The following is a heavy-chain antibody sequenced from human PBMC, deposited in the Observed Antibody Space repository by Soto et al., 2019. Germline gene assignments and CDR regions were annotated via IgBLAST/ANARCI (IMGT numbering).Heavy chain of an antibody. CDR3: AREGYCSSTSCYARGPYYYYYMDF. J-gene: IGHJ6*03. Sequence: ASVKVSCKASGYTFTSYAMHWVRQAPGQRLEWMGWINAGNGNTKYSQKFQGRVTITRDTSASTAYMELSSLRSEDTAVYYCAREGYCSSTSCYARGPYYYYYMDFWGKGTTVTGSS. D-gene: IGHD2-2*01. CDR2: INAGNGNT. V-gene: IGHV1-3*01. CDR1: GYTFTSYA.